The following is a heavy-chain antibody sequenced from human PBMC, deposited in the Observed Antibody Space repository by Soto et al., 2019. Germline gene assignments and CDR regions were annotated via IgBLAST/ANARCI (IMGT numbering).Heavy chain of an antibody. D-gene: IGHD2-2*01. Sequence: ASVKVSCKASGGTFSSYAISWVRQAPGQGLEWMGGIIPIFGTANYAQKFQGRVTITADESTSTAYMELSSLRSEDTAVYYCAKQYQLLPEDDYYYYYYGMDVWGQGTTLTVSS. J-gene: IGHJ6*02. V-gene: IGHV1-69*13. CDR3: AKQYQLLPEDDYYYYYYGMDV. CDR2: IIPIFGTA. CDR1: GGTFSSYA.